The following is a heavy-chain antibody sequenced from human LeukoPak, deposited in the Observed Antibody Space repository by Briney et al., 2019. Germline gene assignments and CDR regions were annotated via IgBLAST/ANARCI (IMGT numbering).Heavy chain of an antibody. CDR2: IYSSGST. Sequence: SETLSLTCTVSGGSISSHYWSWIRQPPGKGLEWIGYIYSSGSTNYNPSLKSRVTTSVDTSKNQFSLKLSSVTAADTAVYFSARHTIGEWLTLDYWGQGTLVTVSS. V-gene: IGHV4-59*08. D-gene: IGHD6-19*01. J-gene: IGHJ4*02. CDR1: GGSISSHY. CDR3: ARHTIGEWLTLDY.